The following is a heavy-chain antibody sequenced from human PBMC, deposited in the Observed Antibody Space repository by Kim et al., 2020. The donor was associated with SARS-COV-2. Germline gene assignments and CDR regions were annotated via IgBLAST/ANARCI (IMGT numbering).Heavy chain of an antibody. J-gene: IGHJ4*02. CDR2: IYSGGSST. CDR3: AKANYYDSSGYYGD. V-gene: IGHV3-23*03. CDR1: GFTFSSYA. D-gene: IGHD3-22*01. Sequence: GGSLRLSCAASGFTFSSYAMSWVRQAPGKGLEWVSVIYSGGSSTYYADSVKGRFTISRDNSKNTLYLQMNSLRAEDTAVYYCAKANYYDSSGYYGDWGQGTLVTVSS.